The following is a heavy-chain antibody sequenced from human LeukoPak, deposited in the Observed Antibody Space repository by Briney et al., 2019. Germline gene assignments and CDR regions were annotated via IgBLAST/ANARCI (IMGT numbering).Heavy chain of an antibody. Sequence: GGSLRLSCAASGFTFSSYGIHWVRQAPGKGLEWVAFIRYDGSNKYYADSVKGRFTISRDNSKNTLYLQMNSLRAEDTAVYYCAKDQSAYYDSSGSDKWGQVGLVGVSS. CDR1: GFTFSSYG. V-gene: IGHV3-30*02. CDR2: IRYDGSNK. J-gene: IGHJ4*02. D-gene: IGHD3-22*01. CDR3: AKDQSAYYDSSGSDK.